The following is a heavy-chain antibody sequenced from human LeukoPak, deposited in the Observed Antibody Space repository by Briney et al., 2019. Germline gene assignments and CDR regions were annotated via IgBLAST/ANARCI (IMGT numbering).Heavy chain of an antibody. Sequence: SETLSLTCAVYGGSFSGYYWSWIRQPPGKGLEWIGEINHSGSTNCNPSLKSRVTISVDTSKNQFSLKLSSVTAADTAVYYCARGRRYCSSTSCPRSHNYYYYYMDVWGKGTTVTVSS. CDR1: GGSFSGYY. D-gene: IGHD2-2*01. V-gene: IGHV4-34*01. CDR3: ARGRRYCSSTSCPRSHNYYYYYMDV. J-gene: IGHJ6*03. CDR2: INHSGST.